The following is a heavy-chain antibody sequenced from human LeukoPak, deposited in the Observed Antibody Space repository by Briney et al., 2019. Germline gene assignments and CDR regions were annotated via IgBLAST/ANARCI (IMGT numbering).Heavy chain of an antibody. D-gene: IGHD2-2*01. J-gene: IGHJ6*03. CDR1: RFTFSSYA. CDR3: ARDDRDCSSTSCHYYYYMDV. CDR2: ISYDGSNE. V-gene: IGHV3-30-3*01. Sequence: GGSLRLSCAASRFTFSSYAMHWVRQAPGKGLEWVAVISYDGSNEYYADSVKGRFTISRDNSKNTVYLQMNSLRAADTALYYCARDDRDCSSTSCHYYYYMDVWGKGTTVTVSS.